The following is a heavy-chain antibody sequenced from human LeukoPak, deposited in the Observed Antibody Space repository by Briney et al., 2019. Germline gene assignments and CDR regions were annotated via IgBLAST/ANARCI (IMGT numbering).Heavy chain of an antibody. CDR2: ISWDSGSI. CDR3: AKDSAIVVVPAAMGGLFDY. J-gene: IGHJ4*02. CDR1: GFIFDDYA. D-gene: IGHD2-2*01. Sequence: PGRSLRLSCAASGFIFDDYAMHWVRQAPGKGLEWISGISWDSGSIDYADSVKGRFTISRDNSKNTLYLQMNSLRAEDTAVYYCAKDSAIVVVPAAMGGLFDYWGQGTLVTVSS. V-gene: IGHV3-9*01.